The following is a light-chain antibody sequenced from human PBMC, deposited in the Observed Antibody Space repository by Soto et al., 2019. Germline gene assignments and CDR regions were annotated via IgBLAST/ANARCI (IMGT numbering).Light chain of an antibody. V-gene: IGKV1-27*01. CDR1: QGIGVY. CDR3: QKYNSAPLT. J-gene: IGKJ4*01. CDR2: AAS. Sequence: DIQMTQSPSSLSASLGDRVTITCRASQGIGVYLAWFQQKPGKVPKRLIYAASTLQSGVPSRFSGSGSGTDFTLTISSLQPEDFATYYCQKYNSAPLTFGGGTKVEIK.